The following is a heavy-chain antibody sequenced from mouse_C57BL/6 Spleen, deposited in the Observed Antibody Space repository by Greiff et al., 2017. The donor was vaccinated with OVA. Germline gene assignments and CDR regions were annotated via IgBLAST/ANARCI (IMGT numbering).Heavy chain of an antibody. D-gene: IGHD2-4*01. Sequence: VQLQESGPELVKPGASVKMSCKASGYTFTDYYMHWVKQKPGKGLEWIGEIYPGSGNTYYNEKFKGKATLTADTSSSTAYMQLSSLTSEDSAVYFCARRGLRGYFDYWGQGTTLTVSS. V-gene: IGHV1-83*01. CDR3: RRGLRGYFDY. CDR1: YTFTDYYM. J-gene: IGHJ2*01. CDR2: YPGSGNTY.